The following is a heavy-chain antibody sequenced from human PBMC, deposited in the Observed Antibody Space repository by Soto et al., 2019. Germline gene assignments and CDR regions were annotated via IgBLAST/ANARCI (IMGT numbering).Heavy chain of an antibody. CDR2: VYYSGST. CDR1: GDSVSDGSYY. J-gene: IGHJ4*02. D-gene: IGHD3-10*01. CDR3: ARGSYYSLTAHKYFHY. V-gene: IGHV4-61*01. Sequence: SETLSLTCTVSGDSVSDGSYYWAWIRQPPGKGLEWIGYVYYSGSTKYNPSLKSRVSISVDTSKNRFSLKLSSVTAADTAVYYCARGSYYSLTAHKYFHYWGQGRLVTVSS.